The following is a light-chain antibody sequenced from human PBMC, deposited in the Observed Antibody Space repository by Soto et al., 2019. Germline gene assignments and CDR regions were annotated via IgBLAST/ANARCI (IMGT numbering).Light chain of an antibody. CDR3: HQYGSSPPYT. V-gene: IGKV3-20*01. CDR2: GSS. Sequence: EVVLTQSPGTLSLSPGERATLSCRASQSVTNNYLAWYQQRPGQAPRLLIFGSSDRPTGIPDRFSGSGSGTDFTLTISRLEPEDFAVYYCHQYGSSPPYTFGQGTKLEIK. J-gene: IGKJ2*01. CDR1: QSVTNNY.